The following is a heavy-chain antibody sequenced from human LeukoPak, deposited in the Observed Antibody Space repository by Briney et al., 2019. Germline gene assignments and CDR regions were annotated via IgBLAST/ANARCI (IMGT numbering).Heavy chain of an antibody. Sequence: ASVKVSCKASGYTFTSYGISWVRQAPGQGLEWMGWISAYNGNTNYAQKLQGRVTMTTDTSTSTAYMEPRSLRSDDTAVYYCARALISDDYGDYIFSDYWGQGTLVTVSS. CDR1: GYTFTSYG. D-gene: IGHD4-17*01. CDR3: ARALISDDYGDYIFSDY. CDR2: ISAYNGNT. J-gene: IGHJ4*02. V-gene: IGHV1-18*01.